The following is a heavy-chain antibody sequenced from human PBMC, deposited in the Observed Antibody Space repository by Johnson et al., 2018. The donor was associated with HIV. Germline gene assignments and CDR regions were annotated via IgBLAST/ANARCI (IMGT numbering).Heavy chain of an antibody. CDR3: VFLRAWTFDI. J-gene: IGHJ3*02. CDR2: LDSRGSGL. D-gene: IGHD3-10*01. Sequence: QAPSVESGGGSVTPGGSLRLSRAASRFTFSHYYINWIRQAPGKGLEWVSYLDSRGSGLYYVDSVKGRFTFSRGNAKNSLYLQMHSLRAEDTAVYYCVFLRAWTFDIWGQGTMVTVSS. CDR1: RFTFSHYY. V-gene: IGHV3-11*04.